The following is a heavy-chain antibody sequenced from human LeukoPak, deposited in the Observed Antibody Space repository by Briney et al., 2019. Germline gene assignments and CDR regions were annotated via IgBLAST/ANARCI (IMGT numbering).Heavy chain of an antibody. CDR1: GFTFSSYA. Sequence: GGSLRLSCAASGFTFSSYAMHWVRQAPGKGLEWVAVISYDGSNKYYADSVKGRFTISRDNSKNTLYLQMNSLRAEDTAVYYCAKDSKNMVRGVIIPLWGQGTLVTVSS. CDR3: AKDSKNMVRGVIIPL. J-gene: IGHJ4*02. V-gene: IGHV3-30-3*01. D-gene: IGHD3-10*01. CDR2: ISYDGSNK.